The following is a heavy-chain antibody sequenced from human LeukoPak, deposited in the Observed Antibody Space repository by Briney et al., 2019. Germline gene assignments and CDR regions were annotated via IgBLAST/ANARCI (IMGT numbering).Heavy chain of an antibody. V-gene: IGHV3-15*01. D-gene: IGHD4-17*01. CDR1: GDSISSYY. Sequence: ETLSLTCTVSGDSISSYYWSWVRQAPGKGLEWVGRIKSKTDGGTTDYAAPVKGRFTISRDDSKNTLYLQMNSLKTEDTAVYYCTTRGTTVTRTLRFDYWGQGTLVTVSS. CDR2: IKSKTDGGTT. J-gene: IGHJ4*02. CDR3: TTRGTTVTRTLRFDY.